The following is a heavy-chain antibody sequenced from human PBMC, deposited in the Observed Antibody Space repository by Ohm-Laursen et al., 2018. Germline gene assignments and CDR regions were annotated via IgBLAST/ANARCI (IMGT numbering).Heavy chain of an antibody. Sequence: ASVKVSCKASGGTFSSYAISWVRQAPGQGLEWMGGIIPIFGTANYAQKFQGRVTITADESTSTAYMELSSLRSEDTAVYYCARGSPVYYYDSSGYFSHSFDYWGQGTLVTVSS. V-gene: IGHV1-69*13. CDR3: ARGSPVYYYDSSGYFSHSFDY. CDR2: IIPIFGTA. CDR1: GGTFSSYA. J-gene: IGHJ4*02. D-gene: IGHD3-22*01.